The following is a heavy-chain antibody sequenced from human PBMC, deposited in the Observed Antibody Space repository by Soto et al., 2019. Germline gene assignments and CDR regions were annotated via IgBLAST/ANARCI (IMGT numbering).Heavy chain of an antibody. V-gene: IGHV4-61*08. Sequence: ASETLSLTCAVSGGSISSGGYSWSWIRQPPGKGLEWIGYIYYSGSTNYNPSLKSRVTISVDTSKNQFSLRLSSVTAADTAVYFGARQVRDVYNAVEFWSQRALVTVSS. CDR2: IYYSGST. J-gene: IGHJ4*02. CDR1: GGSISSGGYS. D-gene: IGHD1-1*01. CDR3: ARQVRDVYNAVEF.